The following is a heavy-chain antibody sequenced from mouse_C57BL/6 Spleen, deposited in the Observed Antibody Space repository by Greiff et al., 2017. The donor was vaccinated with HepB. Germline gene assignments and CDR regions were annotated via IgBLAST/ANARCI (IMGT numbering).Heavy chain of an antibody. CDR3: AREVVAKEWFAY. D-gene: IGHD1-1*01. CDR2: IYPGDGDT. J-gene: IGHJ3*01. Sequence: QVQLQQSGPELVKPGASVKISCKASGYAFSSSWMNWVKQRPGKGLEWIGRIYPGDGDTNYNGKFKGKATLTADKSSSTAYMQLSSLTSEDSAVYFCAREVVAKEWFAYWGQGTLVTVSA. V-gene: IGHV1-82*01. CDR1: GYAFSSSW.